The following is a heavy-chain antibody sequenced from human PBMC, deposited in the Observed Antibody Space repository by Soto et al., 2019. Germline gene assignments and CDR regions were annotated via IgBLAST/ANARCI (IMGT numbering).Heavy chain of an antibody. CDR1: GFTFSSYG. V-gene: IGHV3-33*01. CDR3: ARGTDAFDI. Sequence: GGSLRLSCAASGFTFSSYGMHWVRQAPGKGLEWVAVIWYDGSNKYYADSVKGRFTISRENAKNSLYLQMNSLRAGDTAVYYCARGTDAFDIWGQGTMVTVSS. D-gene: IGHD1-1*01. CDR2: IWYDGSNK. J-gene: IGHJ3*02.